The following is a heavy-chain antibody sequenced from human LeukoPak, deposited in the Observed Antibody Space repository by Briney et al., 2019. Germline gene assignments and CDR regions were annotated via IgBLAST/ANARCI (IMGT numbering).Heavy chain of an antibody. CDR3: ARDFGVNGNAYSVFDS. J-gene: IGHJ4*02. D-gene: IGHD3-10*01. CDR2: VSASGST. V-gene: IGHV4-4*07. Sequence: SETLSLTCTVSDGSISTYYWSWIQQSAGKGLEWIGRVSASGSTYYNPSLRSRVTMSVDASTNHFSLILTSVTAAGTAVYYCARDFGVNGNAYSVFDSWGQGTLVTVSS. CDR1: DGSISTYY.